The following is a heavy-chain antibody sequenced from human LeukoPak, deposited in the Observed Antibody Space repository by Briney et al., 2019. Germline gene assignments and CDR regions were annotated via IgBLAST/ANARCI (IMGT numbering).Heavy chain of an antibody. CDR2: ISGSGGST. V-gene: IGHV3-23*01. CDR1: GFTLCSHS. Sequence: PGGSLRLSCGASGFTLCSHSKRWVRPASGEGLEWVSAISGSGGSTYYADSVKGRFTISRDNSKNTLYLQMNSLRAEDTAVYYCAEGAGYRGSWGQGRMVTVSS. CDR3: AEGAGYRGS. D-gene: IGHD5-18*01. J-gene: IGHJ3*01.